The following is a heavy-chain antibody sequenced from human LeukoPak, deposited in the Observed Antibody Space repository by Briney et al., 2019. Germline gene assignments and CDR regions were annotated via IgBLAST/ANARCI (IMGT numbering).Heavy chain of an antibody. CDR1: GFIVSSNY. J-gene: IGHJ4*02. D-gene: IGHD3-22*01. CDR3: ARDRGGYYYDSSGYWFDY. Sequence: GGSLRLSCAASGFIVSSNYMSWFRQAPGKGLEWVSVIYTDGNTYYADSVKGRFTISRDNAKNSLYLQMNSLRAEDTAVYYCARDRGGYYYDSSGYWFDYWGQGTLVTVSS. CDR2: IYTDGNT. V-gene: IGHV3-53*01.